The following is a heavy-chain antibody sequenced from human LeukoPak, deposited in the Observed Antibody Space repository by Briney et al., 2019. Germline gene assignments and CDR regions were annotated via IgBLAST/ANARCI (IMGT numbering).Heavy chain of an antibody. CDR3: ARHRDYYDT. CDR1: GASINNNF. CDR2: IYSSGSA. D-gene: IGHD3-22*01. Sequence: PSETLSLTCTVSGASINNNFWTWIRQPPGKGLEWIGYIYSSGSANYNPSLKSRVIISGDTSKNPISLNLTSVTAADTAVYFCARHRDYYDTWGHGTLVTVSS. V-gene: IGHV4-59*08. J-gene: IGHJ4*01.